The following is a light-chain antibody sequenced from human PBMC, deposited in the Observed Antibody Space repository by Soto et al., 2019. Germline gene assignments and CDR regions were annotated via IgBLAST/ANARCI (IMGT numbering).Light chain of an antibody. Sequence: DIQMTQSPSTLSASVGDRVTITCRASQSISSWFAWYQQKPEKAPKLLIYKASSLERGAPSRFSGSGSGTEYPLTISSLQSDDFATYYCQQYNSYPCTLGQGTKVDIK. CDR3: QQYNSYPCT. CDR1: QSISSW. CDR2: KAS. V-gene: IGKV1-5*03. J-gene: IGKJ1*01.